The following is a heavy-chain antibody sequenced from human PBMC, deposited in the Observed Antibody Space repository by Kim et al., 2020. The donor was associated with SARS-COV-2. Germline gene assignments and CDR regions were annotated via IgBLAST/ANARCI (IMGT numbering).Heavy chain of an antibody. D-gene: IGHD2-2*01. CDR2: VYTDGTI. CDR1: GFTVSDNY. V-gene: IGHV3-53*05. CDR3: TRLQSDCAEYAGCYGKGYFDH. J-gene: IGHJ4*02. Sequence: GGSLRLSCAVSGFTVSDNYMSWVRQAPGSGPELVSLVYTDGTIYHADSVKGRVTISRDTTKNILYLQINNLRIDDTAVYYCTRLQSDCAEYAGCYGKGYFDHWGQGMLVTVSS.